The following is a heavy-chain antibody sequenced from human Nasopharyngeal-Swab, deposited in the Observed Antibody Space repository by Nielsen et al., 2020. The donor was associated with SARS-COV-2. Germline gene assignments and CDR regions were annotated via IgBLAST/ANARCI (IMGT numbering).Heavy chain of an antibody. J-gene: IGHJ4*02. D-gene: IGHD3-16*01. V-gene: IGHV3-48*04. CDR3: ARITSAGLD. Sequence: GGPLRLPCAAIGFVFGSYSMNWVRQAPGKGLEWVAYFSSGSHIIYHADSVKGRFTISRDNANNVLYLEMNSLRVEDTAMFYCARITSAGLDWGQGTQVTVSS. CDR2: FSSGSHII. CDR1: GFVFGSYS.